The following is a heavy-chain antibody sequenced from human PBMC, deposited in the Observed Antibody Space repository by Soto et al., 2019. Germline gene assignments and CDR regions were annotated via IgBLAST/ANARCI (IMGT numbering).Heavy chain of an antibody. CDR2: IIPIFGTA. D-gene: IGHD2-2*01. V-gene: IGHV1-69*13. CDR1: GGTFSSYA. J-gene: IGHJ6*02. CDR3: AREPPEYCSSTSCYSPLDV. Sequence: SVKVSCKASGGTFSSYAISWVRQAPGQGLEWMGGIIPIFGTANYAQKFQGRVTITADESTSTAYMELSSLRSEDTAVYYCAREPPEYCSSTSCYSPLDVWGQGTTVTVSS.